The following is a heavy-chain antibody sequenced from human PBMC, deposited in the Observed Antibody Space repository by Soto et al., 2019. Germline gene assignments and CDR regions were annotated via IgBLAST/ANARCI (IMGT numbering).Heavy chain of an antibody. V-gene: IGHV3-53*01. D-gene: IGHD5-18*01. J-gene: IGHJ4*02. CDR2: IYSGGTI. Sequence: EVQLVESGGGLIQPGGSLRLSCVVSGFTVSSNYMSWVRQAPGKGLEWVSVIYSGGTIYYSDSVKGRFTISRDNSKNTLFLQINSLRAEDTAVYYCARSIGYSYGLDYWGQGTLVTVSS. CDR3: ARSIGYSYGLDY. CDR1: GFTVSSNY.